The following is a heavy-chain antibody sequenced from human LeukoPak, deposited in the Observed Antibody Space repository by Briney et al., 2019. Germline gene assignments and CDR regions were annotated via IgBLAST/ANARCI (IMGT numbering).Heavy chain of an antibody. Sequence: SETLSLTCAVYGGSFSGYYWSWIRQPPGKGLEWIGEINHSGSTNYNLSLKSRVTISVDTSKNQFSLKLSSVTAADTAVYYCARGRKRSGSYYAPFFDYWGQGTLVTVSS. CDR2: INHSGST. J-gene: IGHJ4*02. D-gene: IGHD1-26*01. CDR3: ARGRKRSGSYYAPFFDY. CDR1: GGSFSGYY. V-gene: IGHV4-34*01.